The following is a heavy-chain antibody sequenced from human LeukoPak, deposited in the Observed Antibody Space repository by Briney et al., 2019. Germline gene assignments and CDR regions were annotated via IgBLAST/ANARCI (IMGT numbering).Heavy chain of an antibody. CDR3: ARDPPYYYDSSGGDAFDI. Sequence: GGSLRLSCAVSGLTFSSYSMNWVRQAPGKGLEWLSYISSSGSTMYYADSVKGRFTISRDNSKNTLYLQMNSLRAEDTAVYYCARDPPYYYDSSGGDAFDIWGQGTMVTVSS. J-gene: IGHJ3*02. CDR2: ISSSGSTM. CDR1: GLTFSSYS. V-gene: IGHV3-48*01. D-gene: IGHD3-22*01.